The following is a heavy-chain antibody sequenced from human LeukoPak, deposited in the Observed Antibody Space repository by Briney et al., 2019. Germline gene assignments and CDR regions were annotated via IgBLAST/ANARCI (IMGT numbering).Heavy chain of an antibody. Sequence: GGSLRPSCAASGFTFTSYWMHWVRQAPGKGLVWVSRINIDGSSTTYADSVKGRFTISRDNAKNTVYLQMNSLRAEDTAVYYCATGYRDYGVGYWGQGTLVTVSS. CDR1: GFTFTSYW. J-gene: IGHJ4*02. V-gene: IGHV3-74*01. CDR3: ATGYRDYGVGY. CDR2: INIDGSST. D-gene: IGHD5-12*01.